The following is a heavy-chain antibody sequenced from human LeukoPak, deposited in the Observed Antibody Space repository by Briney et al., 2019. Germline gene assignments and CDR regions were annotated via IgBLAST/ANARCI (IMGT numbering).Heavy chain of an antibody. J-gene: IGHJ3*02. CDR3: ARTAIVVVVAAVGAFVI. CDR2: IYYSGST. V-gene: IGHV4-39*01. CDR1: GGSISSSSYY. Sequence: ETHSLPCTVSGGSISSSSYYWGWLRQPPGKGLEWIGSIYYSGSTYYNPSLKRRVTISVDTSKNQFSLKLISVTAADTAVYYCARTAIVVVVAAVGAFVILVAGAIVSVSS. D-gene: IGHD2-15*01.